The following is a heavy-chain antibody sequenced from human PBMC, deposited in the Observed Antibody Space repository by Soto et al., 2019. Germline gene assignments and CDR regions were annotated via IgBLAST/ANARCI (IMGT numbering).Heavy chain of an antibody. CDR2: INHSGST. D-gene: IGHD3-10*01. Sequence: QVQLQQWGAGLLKPSETLSLTCAVYGGSFSGYYWSWIRQPPGKGLEWIGEINHSGSTNYNPSLKSRVTISVDTSKNQFSLKLSSVTAADTAVYYCASRYGPGLFDCWGQGTLVTVAS. V-gene: IGHV4-34*01. J-gene: IGHJ4*02. CDR3: ASRYGPGLFDC. CDR1: GGSFSGYY.